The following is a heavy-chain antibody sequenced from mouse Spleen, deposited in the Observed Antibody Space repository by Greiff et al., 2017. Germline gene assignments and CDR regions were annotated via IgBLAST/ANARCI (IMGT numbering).Heavy chain of an antibody. Sequence: QVQLQQSGAELVKPGASVKMSCKASGYTFTSYWITWVKQRPGQGLEWIGDIYPGSGSTNYNEKFKSKATLTVDTSSSTAYMQLSSLTSEDSAVYYCARSGLGDAMDYWGQGTSVTVSS. D-gene: IGHD4-1*01. CDR3: ARSGLGDAMDY. J-gene: IGHJ4*01. V-gene: IGHV1-55*01. CDR1: GYTFTSYW. CDR2: IYPGSGST.